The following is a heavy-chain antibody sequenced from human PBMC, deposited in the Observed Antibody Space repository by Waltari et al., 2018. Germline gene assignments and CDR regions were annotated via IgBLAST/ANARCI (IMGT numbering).Heavy chain of an antibody. V-gene: IGHV3-49*04. CDR1: GFTFGDYA. D-gene: IGHD4-17*01. CDR2: IRSKAYGGTT. J-gene: IGHJ3*02. CDR3: AREDTTVTTYQPI. Sequence: EVQLVESGGGLVQPGRSLRLSCTASGFTFGDYAMSWVRQAPGKGLEWVGFIRSKAYGGTTEYAASVKGRFTISRDDSKSIAYLQMNSLKTEDTAVYYCAREDTTVTTYQPIWGQGTMVTVSS.